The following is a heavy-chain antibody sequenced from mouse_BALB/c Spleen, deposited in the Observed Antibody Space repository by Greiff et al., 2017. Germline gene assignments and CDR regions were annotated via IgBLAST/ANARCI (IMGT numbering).Heavy chain of an antibody. CDR2: IWAGGST. D-gene: IGHD2-1*01. Sequence: VKLMESGPGLVAPSQSLSITCTVSGFSLTSYGVHWVRQPPGKGLEWLGVIWAGGSTNYNSALMSRLSISKDNSKSQVFLKMNSLQTDDTAMYYCARDKSHYGNYPFAYWGQGTLVTVSA. V-gene: IGHV2-9*02. CDR1: GFSLTSYG. J-gene: IGHJ3*01. CDR3: ARDKSHYGNYPFAY.